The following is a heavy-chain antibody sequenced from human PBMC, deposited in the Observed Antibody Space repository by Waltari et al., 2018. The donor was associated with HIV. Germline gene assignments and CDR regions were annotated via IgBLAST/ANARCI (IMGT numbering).Heavy chain of an antibody. CDR1: GFTFSRYS. V-gene: IGHV3-21*01. D-gene: IGHD1-26*01. Sequence: EVQLVESGGGLVKPGGSLRLSCSASGFTFSRYSMNWVRQAPGKGLEWVSSISSSSSYIYYADSVKGRFTISRDNAKNSLYLQMNSLRAEDTAVYYCARGGIVGATIDYWGQGTLVTVSS. CDR2: ISSSSSYI. CDR3: ARGGIVGATIDY. J-gene: IGHJ4*02.